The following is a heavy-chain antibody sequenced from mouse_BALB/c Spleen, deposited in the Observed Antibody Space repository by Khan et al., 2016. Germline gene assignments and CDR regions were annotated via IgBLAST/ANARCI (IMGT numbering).Heavy chain of an antibody. CDR2: IDPYNGGT. CDR1: GYAFTSYN. Sequence: VQLRQSGPELVKPGASVKVSCKASGYAFTSYNMYWVKQSHGKSLEWIGYIDPYNGGTSYNQKFKGKATLTVDKSSSTAYMHLNSLTSEDSAVYYCARRGTRGPWDFDYWGQGTTLTVSS. D-gene: IGHD3-3*01. CDR3: ARRGTRGPWDFDY. V-gene: IGHV1S135*01. J-gene: IGHJ2*01.